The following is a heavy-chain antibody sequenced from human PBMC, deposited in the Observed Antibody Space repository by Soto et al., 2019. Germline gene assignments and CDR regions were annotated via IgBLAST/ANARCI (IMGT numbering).Heavy chain of an antibody. Sequence: ASVKVSCKASGYTFTSYGISWVRQAPGQGLEWMGWISAYNGNTNYAQKLQGRVTMTTDTSTSTAYMELRSLRSDDTAVYYCARDDGQWLVRSAFDIWGQGTMVNVSS. J-gene: IGHJ3*02. CDR3: ARDDGQWLVRSAFDI. CDR2: ISAYNGNT. D-gene: IGHD6-19*01. V-gene: IGHV1-18*04. CDR1: GYTFTSYG.